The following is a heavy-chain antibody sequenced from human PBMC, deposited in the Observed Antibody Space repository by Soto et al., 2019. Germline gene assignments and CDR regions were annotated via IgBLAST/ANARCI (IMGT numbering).Heavy chain of an antibody. V-gene: IGHV3-7*01. J-gene: IGHJ6*03. CDR1: GFTFSSYW. CDR2: IKQDGSEK. CDR3: ARGSLGPRDYYYYYYMDV. Sequence: PGGSLRLSCAASGFTFSSYWMSWVRQAPGKGLEWVANIKQDGSEKYYVDSVKGRFTISRDNAKNSLYLQMNSLRAEDTAVYYCARGSLGPRDYYYYYYMDVWGKGTTVTVSS. D-gene: IGHD2-21*02.